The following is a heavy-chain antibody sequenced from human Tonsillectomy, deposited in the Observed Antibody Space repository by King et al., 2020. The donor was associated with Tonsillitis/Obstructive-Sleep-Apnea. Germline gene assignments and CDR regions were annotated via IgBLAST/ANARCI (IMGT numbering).Heavy chain of an antibody. J-gene: IGHJ5*02. V-gene: IGHV3-23*04. CDR1: GFTFSTYA. D-gene: IGHD6-19*01. CDR2: ISGSNGGT. Sequence: VQLVESGGGLVQPGGSLRLSCVASGFTFSTYAMTWVRQASGKGPEWVSGISGSNGGTYYPDTVKGRFTISRDNSKNTLYLQMNSLRADDTALYYCAKDFAAVTGDPGSWGQGTLVTVSS. CDR3: AKDFAAVTGDPGS.